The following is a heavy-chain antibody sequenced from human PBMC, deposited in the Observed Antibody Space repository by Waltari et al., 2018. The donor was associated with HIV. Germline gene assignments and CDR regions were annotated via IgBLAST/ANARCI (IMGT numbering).Heavy chain of an antibody. CDR1: GFNFSGYW. D-gene: IGHD1-7*01. CDR3: ARAGRDGKLPPDY. J-gene: IGHJ4*02. V-gene: IGHV3-74*01. Sequence: EVQLVESGGGLVQPGGSLRLSCAASGFNFSGYWTHWVRQAPGKGLVWVSRINSDGSSTSYADSVKGRFTISRDNAKNTLYLQMNSLRAEDTAVYYCARAGRDGKLPPDYWGQGTLVTVSS. CDR2: INSDGSST.